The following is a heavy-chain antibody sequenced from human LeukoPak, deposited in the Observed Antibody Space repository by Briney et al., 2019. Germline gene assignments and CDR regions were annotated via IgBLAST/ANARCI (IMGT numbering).Heavy chain of an antibody. J-gene: IGHJ3*02. D-gene: IGHD3-9*01. CDR1: GGSISSGGYY. Sequence: SETLSLTCTVSGGSISSGGYYWSWIRQPPGKGLEWVGSIYYSGSTYYNPSLKSRVTISVDTSKNQFSLKLSSVTAADTAVYYCARDSLLILTGYGAFDIWGQGTMVTVSS. CDR2: IYYSGST. V-gene: IGHV4-39*07. CDR3: ARDSLLILTGYGAFDI.